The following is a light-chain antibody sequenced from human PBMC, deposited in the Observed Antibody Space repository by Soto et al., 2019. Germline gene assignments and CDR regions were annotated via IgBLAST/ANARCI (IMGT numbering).Light chain of an antibody. V-gene: IGLV1-40*01. Sequence: QLVLTQSPSVSGAPGQRVTISCAGSSSNIGATYDVHWYQQLPGTAPKLLIYGSTNRPSGVPDRFSGSKSGASASLAITGLQAEDEAHYYCQSYDNSLNTVLFGGGTKLTVL. CDR2: GST. CDR1: SSNIGATYD. CDR3: QSYDNSLNTVL. J-gene: IGLJ2*01.